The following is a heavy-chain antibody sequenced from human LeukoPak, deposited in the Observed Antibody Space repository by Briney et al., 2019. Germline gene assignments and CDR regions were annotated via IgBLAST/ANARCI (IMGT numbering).Heavy chain of an antibody. CDR1: GYTFTGYY. Sequence: ASVTVSCTASGYTFTGYYMHWVRQAPGQGLEWMGWINPTGGTTYAQKFQDRVTMTTDTSINTAYMELSGLRSDDTAVYYCARDLGWSTSHWGQGTLVTVSS. CDR3: ARDLGWSTSH. CDR2: INPTGGT. D-gene: IGHD3-3*01. V-gene: IGHV1-2*02. J-gene: IGHJ4*02.